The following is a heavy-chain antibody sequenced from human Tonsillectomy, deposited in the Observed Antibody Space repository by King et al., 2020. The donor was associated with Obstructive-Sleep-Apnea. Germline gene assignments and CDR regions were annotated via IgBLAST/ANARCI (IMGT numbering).Heavy chain of an antibody. D-gene: IGHD2-15*01. CDR2: ISYDGSNK. V-gene: IGHV3-30*04. CDR1: GFTFSTYA. Sequence: VQLVESGGGVVQPGRSLRLSCAASGFTFSTYAMHWVRQAPGKGLEWVAVISYDGSNKYYADSVKGRFTISIDNSKNTLHLQMNSLRAEDTALYYCAGDNMDVVVVAAATLGYYGMDVWGQGTTVTVSS. J-gene: IGHJ6*02. CDR3: AGDNMDVVVVAAATLGYYGMDV.